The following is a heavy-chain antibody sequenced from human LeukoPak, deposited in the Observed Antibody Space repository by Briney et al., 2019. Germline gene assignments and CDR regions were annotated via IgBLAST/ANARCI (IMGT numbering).Heavy chain of an antibody. D-gene: IGHD6-19*01. CDR2: ISGSGGSA. V-gene: IGHV3-23*01. CDR1: GFTVSSNY. CDR3: ASRPTSAAVAPSDY. J-gene: IGHJ4*02. Sequence: GGSLRLSCAASGFTVSSNYMNWVRQAPGKGLEWVSAISGSGGSAYYADSVKGRFTVSRDNSKNTLYLQMNSLRVEDTATYYCASRPTSAAVAPSDYWGQGTLVTVSS.